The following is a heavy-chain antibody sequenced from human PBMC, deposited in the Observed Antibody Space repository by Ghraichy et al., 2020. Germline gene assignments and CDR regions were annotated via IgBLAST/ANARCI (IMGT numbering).Heavy chain of an antibody. J-gene: IGHJ4*02. V-gene: IGHV1-2*02. D-gene: IGHD3-3*01. CDR1: GYTFTGYY. CDR2: INPNSGGT. Sequence: ASVKVSCKASGYTFTGYYMHWVRQAPGQGLEWMGWINPNSGGTNYAQKFQGRVTMTRDTSISTAYMELSRLRSDDTAVYYCARGEGTRFLEWYYQGGIDYWGQGTLVTVSS. CDR3: ARGEGTRFLEWYYQGGIDY.